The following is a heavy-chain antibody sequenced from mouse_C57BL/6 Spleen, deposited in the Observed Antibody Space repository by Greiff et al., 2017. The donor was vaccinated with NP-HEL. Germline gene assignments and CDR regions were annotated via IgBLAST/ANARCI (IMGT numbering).Heavy chain of an antibody. CDR3: ARRDDYGRMDY. Sequence: QVQLKQSGAELARPGASVKLSCKASGYTFTSYGISWVKQRTGQGLEWIGEIYPRSGNTYYNEKFKGKATLTADKSSSTAYMELRSLTSEDSAVYFCARRDDYGRMDYWGQGTSVTVSS. CDR2: IYPRSGNT. J-gene: IGHJ4*01. D-gene: IGHD2-4*01. CDR1: GYTFTSYG. V-gene: IGHV1-81*01.